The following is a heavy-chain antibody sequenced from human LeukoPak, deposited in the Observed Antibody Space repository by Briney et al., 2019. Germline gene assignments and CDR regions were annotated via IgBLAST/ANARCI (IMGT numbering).Heavy chain of an antibody. CDR2: INHRGST. D-gene: IGHD6-13*01. Sequence: PSETLSLTCAVYGGSFSDNFWSWIRQPPGKGLEWIGNINHRGSTNYNPSLKSRVTISVDTSKNQFYLRLNSLTAADTAVYYCARAPRSDSNWSHFYYYFDVWDKGTTVTVSS. CDR1: GGSFSDNF. J-gene: IGHJ6*03. CDR3: ARAPRSDSNWSHFYYYFDV. V-gene: IGHV4-34*01.